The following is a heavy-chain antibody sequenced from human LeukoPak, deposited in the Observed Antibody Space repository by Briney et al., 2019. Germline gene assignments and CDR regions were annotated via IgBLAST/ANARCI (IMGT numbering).Heavy chain of an antibody. CDR1: GGSISSSSYY. CDR2: IYYSGST. Sequence: PSETLSLTCTVSGGSISSSSYYWGWIRQPPGKGLEWIGSIYYSGSTCYNPSLKSRVTISVDTSKNQFSLKLSSVTAADTAVYYCARRGTYCSGGSCYGNWFDPWGQGTLVTVSS. J-gene: IGHJ5*02. V-gene: IGHV4-39*01. D-gene: IGHD2-15*01. CDR3: ARRGTYCSGGSCYGNWFDP.